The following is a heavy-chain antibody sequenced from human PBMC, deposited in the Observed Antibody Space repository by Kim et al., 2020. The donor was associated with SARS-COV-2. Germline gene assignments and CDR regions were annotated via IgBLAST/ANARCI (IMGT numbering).Heavy chain of an antibody. CDR3: ATLRYCLIGWYYP. V-gene: IGHV3-7*01. J-gene: IGHJ5*02. CDR2: IRQDGSHR. Sequence: GGSLRLSCAASGLTFSKYWMTWVRQAPGKGLEWVANIRQDGSHRSYVESVKGRFTITRDNDKNSLYLQMNSLRAEDTAVYYCATLRYCLIGWYYP. D-gene: IGHD2-15*01. CDR1: GLTFSKYW.